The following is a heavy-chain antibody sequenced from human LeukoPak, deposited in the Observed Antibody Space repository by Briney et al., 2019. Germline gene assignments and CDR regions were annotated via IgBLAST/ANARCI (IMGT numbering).Heavy chain of an antibody. Sequence: SETLSLTCTVSGGFISSSSYYWGWIRQPPGKGLEWIGSIYYSGSTYYNPSLKSRVTISVDTSKNQFSLKLSSVTAADTAVYYCARHGSSATDAFDIWRQGTMVTVSS. V-gene: IGHV4-39*01. D-gene: IGHD6-19*01. CDR1: GGFISSSSYY. J-gene: IGHJ3*02. CDR2: IYYSGST. CDR3: ARHGSSATDAFDI.